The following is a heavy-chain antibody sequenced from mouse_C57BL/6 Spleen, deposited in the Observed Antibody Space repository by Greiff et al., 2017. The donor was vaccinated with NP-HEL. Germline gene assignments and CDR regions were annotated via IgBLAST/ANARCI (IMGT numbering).Heavy chain of an antibody. CDR2: INPNSGCT. CDR3: ARDSSGAY. J-gene: IGHJ3*01. V-gene: IGHV1-18*01. CDR1: GYTFTDYN. Sequence: VQLQQSGPELVQPGASVKISCKASGYTFTDYNMDWVKQSHGKSLEWIGDINPNSGCTIYNQKFKGKATLTVDKSSSTAYMKLRSLTSEDTAVYCCARDSSGAYWGQGTTVTVSA. D-gene: IGHD3-2*02.